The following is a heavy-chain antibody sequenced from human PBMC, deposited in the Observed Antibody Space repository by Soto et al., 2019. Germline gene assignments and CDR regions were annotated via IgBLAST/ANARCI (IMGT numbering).Heavy chain of an antibody. J-gene: IGHJ4*02. CDR3: ARGSYYYDSSGYGY. V-gene: IGHV3-33*01. D-gene: IGHD3-22*01. Sequence: QVQLVESGGGVVQPGRSLRLSCAASGFTFSSYGMHWVRQAPGKGLEWVAVIWYDGSNKYYADSVKGRFTISRDNYKNTLYLQMNSLRAEDTAVYYCARGSYYYDSSGYGYWGQGTLVTVSS. CDR2: IWYDGSNK. CDR1: GFTFSSYG.